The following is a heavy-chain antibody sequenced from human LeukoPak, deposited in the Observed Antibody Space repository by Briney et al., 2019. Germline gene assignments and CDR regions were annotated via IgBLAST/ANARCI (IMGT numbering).Heavy chain of an antibody. CDR3: VRIPNSADFPNWFDP. D-gene: IGHD2/OR15-2a*01. V-gene: IGHV3-21*01. J-gene: IGHJ5*02. Sequence: GGSLRLSCAASGFTFSSYSMNWVRQAPGKGLEWVSSISSSSNYIYYADSVKGRFTISGDNAKNSLYLQMNSLRADDTAVYYCVRIPNSADFPNWFDPWGPGTLVTVSS. CDR2: ISSSSNYI. CDR1: GFTFSSYS.